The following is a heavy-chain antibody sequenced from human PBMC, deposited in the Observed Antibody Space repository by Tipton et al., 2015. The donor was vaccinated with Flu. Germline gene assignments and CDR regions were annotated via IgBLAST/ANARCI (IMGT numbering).Heavy chain of an antibody. CDR2: IFHTGST. D-gene: IGHD4-11*01. CDR1: GGSISTYY. J-gene: IGHJ5*02. Sequence: GLVKPSETLSLTCTVSGGSISTYYWGWIRQPPGEGLEWIGNIFHTGSTYHNPSLKSRVTISINTSKNQFSLKVFSVTAADTAVYYCARRDYSNYVSDPKNWFDPWGQGILVTVSS. V-gene: IGHV4-59*08. CDR3: ARRDYSNYVSDPKNWFDP.